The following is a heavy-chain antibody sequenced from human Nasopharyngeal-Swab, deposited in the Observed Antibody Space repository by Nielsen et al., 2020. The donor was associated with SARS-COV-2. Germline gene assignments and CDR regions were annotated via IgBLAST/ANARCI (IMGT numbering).Heavy chain of an antibody. V-gene: IGHV3-23*01. J-gene: IGHJ6*03. Sequence: GGSLRLSCAASGFTFSNYAMSWVRQAPGKGLEWVSAISGSGGSTYYADSVKGRFTISRDNSKNTLYLQMNSLRAEDTAVYYCAKDQGYCSGGSCYDYYYYMDVWGKGTTVTVSS. CDR3: AKDQGYCSGGSCYDYYYYMDV. CDR2: ISGSGGST. CDR1: GFTFSNYA. D-gene: IGHD2-15*01.